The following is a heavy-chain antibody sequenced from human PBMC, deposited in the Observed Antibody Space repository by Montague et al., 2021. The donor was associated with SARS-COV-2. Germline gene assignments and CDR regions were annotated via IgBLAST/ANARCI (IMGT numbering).Heavy chain of an antibody. CDR3: ARVRDYFTSGNSNLGWYLDL. V-gene: IGHV4-34*01. CDR1: DGSLSNYY. J-gene: IGHJ2*01. Sequence: SETLSLTCAIYDGSLSNYYWNWIRQPPGKGLECIAEINRGGNTXXXPSXXXRVTISVDTSKNQFSLNLNSVTAADTAIYYCARVRDYFTSGNSNLGWYLDLWGRGTPVSVSS. CDR2: INRGGNT. D-gene: IGHD3-10*01.